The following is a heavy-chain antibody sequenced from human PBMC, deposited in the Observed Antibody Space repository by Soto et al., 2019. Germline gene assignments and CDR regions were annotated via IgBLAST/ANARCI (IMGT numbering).Heavy chain of an antibody. D-gene: IGHD3-9*01. CDR1: GYTFTSYG. CDR3: AREGLSQGPDFDWLLYYYYGMDV. V-gene: IGHV1-18*04. CDR2: ISAYNGNT. Sequence: ASVKVSCKASGYTFTSYGISWVRQAPGQGLEWMGWISAYNGNTNYAQKLQGRVTMTTDTSTSTAYMELRSLGSDDTAVYYCAREGLSQGPDFDWLLYYYYGMDVWGQGTTVTVSS. J-gene: IGHJ6*02.